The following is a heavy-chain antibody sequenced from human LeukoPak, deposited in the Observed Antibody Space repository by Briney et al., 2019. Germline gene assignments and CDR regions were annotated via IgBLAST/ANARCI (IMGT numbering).Heavy chain of an antibody. CDR3: MKAILFGSVSYYAD. CDR2: VSSDGGST. V-gene: IGHV3-64D*09. D-gene: IGHD3-22*01. CDR1: GFTFSNFP. J-gene: IGHJ4*02. Sequence: GGSLRLSCSASGFTFSNFPMHWVRQAPGKGLEYVSAVSSDGGSTYYADSVRGRFTISRDNSKNTLSLQMGSLRAEDTAVYYCMKAILFGSVSYYADWGQGTLVTVSS.